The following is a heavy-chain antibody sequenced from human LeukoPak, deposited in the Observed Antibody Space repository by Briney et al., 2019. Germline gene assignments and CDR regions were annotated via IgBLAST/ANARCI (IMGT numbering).Heavy chain of an antibody. CDR3: ARVEGGTYYGAFDY. CDR1: GGSISSYY. V-gene: IGHV4-59*08. CDR2: IYCSGST. D-gene: IGHD1-26*01. Sequence: SETLSLTCTVSGGSISSYYWSWIRQPPGKGLEWIGYIYCSGSTNYNPSLKSRGTISVDTSKNQFSLKLSSVTAADTAVYYCARVEGGTYYGAFDYWGQGTLVTVSS. J-gene: IGHJ4*02.